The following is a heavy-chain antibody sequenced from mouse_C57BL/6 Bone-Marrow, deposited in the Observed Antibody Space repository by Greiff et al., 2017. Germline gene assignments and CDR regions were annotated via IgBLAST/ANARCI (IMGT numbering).Heavy chain of an antibody. CDR3: ARGYYGSSWGDAMDY. CDR1: GYAFSSYW. CDR2: IYPGDGDT. V-gene: IGHV1-80*01. J-gene: IGHJ4*01. Sequence: VQLQQSGAELVKPGASVKISCKASGYAFSSYWMNWVKQRPGKGLEWIGQIYPGDGDTNYNGKFKGKATLTADKSSSTAYMQLSSLTSEDSAVYFCARGYYGSSWGDAMDYWGQGTSVTVSS. D-gene: IGHD1-1*01.